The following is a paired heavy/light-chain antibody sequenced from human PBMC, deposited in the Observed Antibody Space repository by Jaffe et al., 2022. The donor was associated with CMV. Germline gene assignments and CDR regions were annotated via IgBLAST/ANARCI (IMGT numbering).Heavy chain of an antibody. Sequence: EVQLVESGGGLVQPGGSLRLSCAASGFRFSTYWMSWVRQAPGKGLEWVANIKQDGSENHYVDSVKGRFTISRDNAKNSLYLQMDSLRAEDTAVYYCARDYPHPYDVWSSYHPYYYYYGLDVWGQGTTVTVSS. CDR1: GFRFSTYW. V-gene: IGHV3-7*01. CDR3: ARDYPHPYDVWSSYHPYYYYYGLDV. CDR2: IKQDGSEN. J-gene: IGHJ6*02. D-gene: IGHD3-3*01.
Light chain of an antibody. V-gene: IGKV1-39*01. CDR3: QQSDNAPRYT. Sequence: DIQMTQSPSSLSASVGDRVTITCRASQGISRHLNWYQQQAGKAPKLLIYGASSLRSGVPSRFSGSGSGTEFTLTISSLQPEDFATYYCQQSDNAPRYTFGQGTKVEIK. CDR1: QGISRH. CDR2: GAS. J-gene: IGKJ2*01.